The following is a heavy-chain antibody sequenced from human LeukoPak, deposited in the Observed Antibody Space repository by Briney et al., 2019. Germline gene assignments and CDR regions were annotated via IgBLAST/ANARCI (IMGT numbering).Heavy chain of an antibody. D-gene: IGHD4-17*01. J-gene: IGHJ3*01. CDR1: GYMFSDYY. Sequence: ASVKVSCKASGYMFSDYYIHWVRQAPGQGLEWMGWINPNSGGPKYGQKFQGRVTMTRDMSIRTAYMEVSRLRSDDTAVYYCARGARLRGVSDAFDVWGQGTMVTVSS. CDR3: ARGARLRGVSDAFDV. CDR2: INPNSGGP. V-gene: IGHV1-2*02.